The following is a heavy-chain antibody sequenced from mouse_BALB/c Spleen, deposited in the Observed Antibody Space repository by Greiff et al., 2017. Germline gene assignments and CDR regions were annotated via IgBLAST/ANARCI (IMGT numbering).Heavy chain of an antibody. CDR2: ISSGGSYT. CDR1: GFTFSSYG. Sequence: EVQLVESGGDLVKPGGSLKLSCAASGFTFSSYGMSWVRQTPDKRLEWVATISSGGSYTYYPDSVKGRFTISRDNAKNTLYLQMSSLKSEDTAMYYCARQGGGYVSFDYWGQGTTLTVSS. J-gene: IGHJ2*01. V-gene: IGHV5-6*01. D-gene: IGHD2-2*01. CDR3: ARQGGGYVSFDY.